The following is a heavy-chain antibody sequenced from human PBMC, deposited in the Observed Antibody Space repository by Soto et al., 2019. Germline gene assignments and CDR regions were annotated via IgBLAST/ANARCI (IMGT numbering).Heavy chain of an antibody. V-gene: IGHV4-59*01. J-gene: IGHJ6*03. CDR3: ARDRQDIVVVPSEPLYYYYYYMDV. D-gene: IGHD2-2*01. CDR2: IYYSGST. Sequence: SETLSLTCTVSGGSISSYYWSWIRQPPGKGLEWIGYIYYSGSTNYNPSLKSRVTISVDTSKNQFSLKLSSVTAADTAVYYCARDRQDIVVVPSEPLYYYYYYMDVWGKGTTVTVSS. CDR1: GGSISSYY.